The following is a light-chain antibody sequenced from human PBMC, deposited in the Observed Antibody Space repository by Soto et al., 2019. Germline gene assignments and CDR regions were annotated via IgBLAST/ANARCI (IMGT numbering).Light chain of an antibody. V-gene: IGLV1-51*02. CDR2: DND. Sequence: QAVLTHPASVPAAPGQKITISCSGSRPNIGNYYVSWHQQLAGTAPKLLIYDNDKRPSGMPDRVSGSKSGTSATLAITGLHTVDEADYYCGTWDSSLSIFVFGTGSKVTVL. CDR3: GTWDSSLSIFV. J-gene: IGLJ1*01. CDR1: RPNIGNYY.